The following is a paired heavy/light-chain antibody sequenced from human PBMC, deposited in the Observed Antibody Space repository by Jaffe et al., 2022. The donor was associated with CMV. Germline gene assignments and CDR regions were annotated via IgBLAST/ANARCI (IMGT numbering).Light chain of an antibody. CDR3: QQYSTTWGA. CDR1: ESISNW. V-gene: IGKV1-5*03. Sequence: DIQMTQSPSTLSASVGDRVTLTCRASESISNWLAWYQRKPGKAPKLLISKASTLQSGVPSRFSGSGYGTEFTLTISSLQPDDSATYFCQQYSTTWGAFAQGTKVEIK. CDR2: KAS. J-gene: IGKJ1*01.
Heavy chain of an antibody. CDR1: GFIFNNYA. CDR3: VKEKSYSESSGRWGAFDM. D-gene: IGHD3-22*01. CDR2: ISSDGKNT. J-gene: IGHJ4*01. Sequence: EMQLVESGGDLVQPGGSLRLICSASGFIFNNYAMHWVRQAPGKELEHVSGISSDGKNTYDADHARDRFTISRDNSKSMLYLQMSGLRSDDMAIYYCVKEKSYSESSGRWGAFDMWGQGTLVTVSS. V-gene: IGHV3-64D*06.